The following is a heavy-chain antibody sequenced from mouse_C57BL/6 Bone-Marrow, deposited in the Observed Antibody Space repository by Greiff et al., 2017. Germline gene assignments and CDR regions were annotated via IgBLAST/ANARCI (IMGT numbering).Heavy chain of an antibody. V-gene: IGHV1-39*01. CDR2: INPNYGTT. Sequence: VQLQQSGPELVKPGASVKISCKASGYSFTDYNMNWVQQSTGKSLEWIGVINPNYGTTSYNQKFKGKATLTVDQSSSTAYMQLNSLTSEDSAVYYCARSVAITTVVAPYFDYWGQGTTLTVSS. J-gene: IGHJ2*01. D-gene: IGHD1-1*01. CDR1: GYSFTDYN. CDR3: ARSVAITTVVAPYFDY.